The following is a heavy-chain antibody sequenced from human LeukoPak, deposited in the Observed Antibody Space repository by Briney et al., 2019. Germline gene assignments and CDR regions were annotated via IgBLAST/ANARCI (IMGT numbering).Heavy chain of an antibody. CDR3: ARATHPPYYDSSGYSYLWFDP. CDR1: GGSISSYY. J-gene: IGHJ5*02. Sequence: PSETLSLTCTVSGGSISSYYWSWIRQPAGKGLEWIGRIYTSGSTNYNPSLKSRVTMSVDTSKNQFSLKLSSVTAADTAVYYCARATHPPYYDSSGYSYLWFDPWGQGTLVTVSS. CDR2: IYTSGST. D-gene: IGHD3-22*01. V-gene: IGHV4-4*07.